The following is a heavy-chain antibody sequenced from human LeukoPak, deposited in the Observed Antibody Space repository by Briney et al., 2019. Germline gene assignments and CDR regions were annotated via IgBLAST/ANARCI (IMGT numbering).Heavy chain of an antibody. CDR1: GCTFSSYA. V-gene: IGHV1-69*04. CDR3: AGLSHYYDSSGYRFDY. J-gene: IGHJ4*02. D-gene: IGHD3-22*01. Sequence: SVKVSCKASGCTFSSYAISWVRQAPGQGLEWMGRIIPILGIANYAQKFQGRVTITADKSTSTAYMELSSLRSEDTAVYYCAGLSHYYDSSGYRFDYWGQGTLVTVSS. CDR2: IIPILGIA.